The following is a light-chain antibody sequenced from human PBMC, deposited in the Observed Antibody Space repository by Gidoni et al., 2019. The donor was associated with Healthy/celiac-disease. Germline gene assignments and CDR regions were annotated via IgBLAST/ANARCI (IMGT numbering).Light chain of an antibody. V-gene: IGKV1-39*01. Sequence: DIQMTQSPSSLSASVGDRVTITCRASQSISSYLNWYQQKPGKAPKLLIYAASSLQSGVPSRFSGSGSATDFTLTISSLQPEDVATYYCQQSYSTPQITFGQGTRLEIK. CDR2: AAS. J-gene: IGKJ5*01. CDR1: QSISSY. CDR3: QQSYSTPQIT.